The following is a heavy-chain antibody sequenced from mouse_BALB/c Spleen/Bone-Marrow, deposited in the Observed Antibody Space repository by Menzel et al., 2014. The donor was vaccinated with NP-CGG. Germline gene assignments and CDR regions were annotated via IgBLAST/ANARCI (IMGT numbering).Heavy chain of an antibody. V-gene: IGHV1S137*01. CDR1: GYTFTDYA. Sequence: VQLQQSGAELVRPGVSVKISCKGSGYTFTDYAMHWVKQSHAKSLEWIGVISTYYGDASYNQKFKCKATMTVDKSSSTAYMELARLTSEDSAIYYCARSGRYGAYYAMDYWGQGTSVTVSS. D-gene: IGHD2-14*01. CDR2: ISTYYGDA. J-gene: IGHJ4*01. CDR3: ARSGRYGAYYAMDY.